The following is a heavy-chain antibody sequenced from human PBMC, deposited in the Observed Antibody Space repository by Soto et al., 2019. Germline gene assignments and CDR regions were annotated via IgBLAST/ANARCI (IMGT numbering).Heavy chain of an antibody. J-gene: IGHJ6*01. CDR3: ARVYSSSWYVPYYYGMDV. CDR2: IIPIFGTA. Sequence: ASVKVSCKASGGTFSSYAISWVRQAPGQGLEWMGGIIPIFGTANYVQKFQGRVTITADKSTSTAYMELSSLRSEDTAVYYCARVYSSSWYVPYYYGMDVWGQGTTVTVSS. D-gene: IGHD6-13*01. CDR1: GGTFSSYA. V-gene: IGHV1-69*06.